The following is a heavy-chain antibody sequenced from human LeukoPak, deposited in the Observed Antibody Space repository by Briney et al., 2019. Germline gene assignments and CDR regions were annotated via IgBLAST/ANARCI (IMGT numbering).Heavy chain of an antibody. Sequence: GESLKISCKGSGYIFTSYWIGWVRQMPGKGLEWMGIIYPGDSDIRYSPSFQGQVTISADKSISTAYLQWSSLKASDSAIYYCARRSYCGGDCTRSVHFYYAMAVWGQGTTVTVSS. D-gene: IGHD2-21*02. V-gene: IGHV5-51*01. CDR2: IYPGDSDI. CDR3: ARRSYCGGDCTRSVHFYYAMAV. J-gene: IGHJ6*02. CDR1: GYIFTSYW.